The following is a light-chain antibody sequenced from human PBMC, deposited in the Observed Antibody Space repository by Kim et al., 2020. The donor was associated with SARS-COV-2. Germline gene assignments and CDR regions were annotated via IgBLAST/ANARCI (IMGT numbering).Light chain of an antibody. Sequence: ETVLTQFPGTLSLSPGETATLSCRASQSVRVSYVAWYQQKTDQPPRFLIYGTSSRAAGTPDRFRGSGFGTDFTLTISPLEPEDFAVYYCQQYETLPLTFGGGTKVDIK. CDR2: GTS. V-gene: IGKV3-20*01. CDR1: QSVRVSY. J-gene: IGKJ4*01. CDR3: QQYETLPLT.